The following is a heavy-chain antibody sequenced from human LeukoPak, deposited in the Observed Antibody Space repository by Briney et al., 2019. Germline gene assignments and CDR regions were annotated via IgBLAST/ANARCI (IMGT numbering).Heavy chain of an antibody. CDR3: VRHGVGSSWFGFDY. Sequence: GGSLKISCKGSGYTFTTYWIGWVRQMPGKGLEWMGIIYPGEADPRYSPSFQCQVTISADKSISTAYLQWSSLKASDSAMYYCVRHGVGSSWFGFDYWGQGTLVTVSS. CDR2: IYPGEADP. J-gene: IGHJ4*02. V-gene: IGHV5-51*01. CDR1: GYTFTTYW. D-gene: IGHD6-13*01.